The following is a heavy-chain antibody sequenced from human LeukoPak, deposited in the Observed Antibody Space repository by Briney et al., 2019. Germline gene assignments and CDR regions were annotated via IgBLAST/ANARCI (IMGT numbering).Heavy chain of an antibody. CDR3: ARESAVAGYYFDY. V-gene: IGHV3-7*01. CDR1: GFTFSHFW. D-gene: IGHD6-19*01. CDR2: IKKTGSET. Sequence: GGSLRLSCAASGFTFSHFWMSWVRQAPGKGLEWVAYIKKTGSETYYVDSVKGRFTISRDNAKNTLYLQMNSLRAEDTAVYYCARESAVAGYYFDYWGQGTLVTVSS. J-gene: IGHJ4*02.